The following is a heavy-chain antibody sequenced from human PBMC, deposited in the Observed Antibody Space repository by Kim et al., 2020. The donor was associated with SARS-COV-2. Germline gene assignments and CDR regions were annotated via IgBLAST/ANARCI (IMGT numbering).Heavy chain of an antibody. D-gene: IGHD6-19*01. Sequence: GGSLRLSCAASGFTSTSGWMNWVRQTPGKGLEWVALIKYDGSETKYVDSVKGRFTISRDSAIMYLQMNSPRAEDTALYYCAGGGGWLIEHWGRGTLVTVSS. V-gene: IGHV3-7*05. J-gene: IGHJ1*01. CDR3: AGGGGWLIEH. CDR1: GFTSTSGW. CDR2: IKYDGSET.